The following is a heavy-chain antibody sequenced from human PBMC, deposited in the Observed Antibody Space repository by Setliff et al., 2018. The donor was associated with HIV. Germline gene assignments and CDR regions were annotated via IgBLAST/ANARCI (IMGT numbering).Heavy chain of an antibody. D-gene: IGHD3-16*01. Sequence: GASVKVSCKASGDTFNNCAVTWVRQAPGQGLEWMGGSIPLFGTTNYAQKFQGRVTITADRSIDTAYMRLNSLTSEDTAMYFCAWGTQRPIDSWGQGTLVTVSS. J-gene: IGHJ4*02. CDR3: AWGTQRPIDS. CDR1: GDTFNNCA. V-gene: IGHV1-69*06. CDR2: SIPLFGTT.